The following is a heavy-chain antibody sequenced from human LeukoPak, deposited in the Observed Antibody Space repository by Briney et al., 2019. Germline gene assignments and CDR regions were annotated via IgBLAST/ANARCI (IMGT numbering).Heavy chain of an antibody. D-gene: IGHD2-15*01. CDR2: INHSGST. CDR3: ARGPGGPNPFDY. CDR1: XXSFSGYY. J-gene: IGHJ4*02. V-gene: IGHV4-34*01. Sequence: SETLSLTCAVYXXSFSGYYWSWIRQPPXXXXXXXGEINHSGSTNYNPSLKSRVTISVDTSKNQFSLKLSSVTAADTAVYYCARGPGGPNPFDYWGQGTLVTVSS.